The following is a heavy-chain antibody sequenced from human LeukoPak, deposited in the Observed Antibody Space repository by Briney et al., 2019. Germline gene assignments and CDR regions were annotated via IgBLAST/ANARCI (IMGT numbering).Heavy chain of an antibody. D-gene: IGHD6-19*01. CDR2: ISGSGGST. V-gene: IGHV3-23*01. CDR1: GFTFSSYA. CDR3: AKGVYSSGWYSYFDY. Sequence: GGSLRLSCAASGFTFSSYAMSWVRQAPGKGLEWVSAISGSGGSTYYADSVKGRFTISRDNSKNTLYLQMNSLRAEDTAVYYCAKGVYSSGWYSYFDYWGQGTLVTVSS. J-gene: IGHJ4*02.